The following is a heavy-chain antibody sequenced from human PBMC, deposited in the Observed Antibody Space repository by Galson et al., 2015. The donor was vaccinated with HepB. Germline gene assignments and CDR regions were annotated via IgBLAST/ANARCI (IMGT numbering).Heavy chain of an antibody. J-gene: IGHJ4*02. Sequence: SLRLSCAASGFTFSSYSMNWVRQAPGKGLEWVSSISSSSSYIYYADSVKGRFTISRDNAKNSLYLQMNSLRAEDTAVYYCARSTKRGYNPDYWGQGTLVTVSS. CDR2: ISSSSSYI. CDR3: ARSTKRGYNPDY. V-gene: IGHV3-21*01. CDR1: GFTFSSYS. D-gene: IGHD1-14*01.